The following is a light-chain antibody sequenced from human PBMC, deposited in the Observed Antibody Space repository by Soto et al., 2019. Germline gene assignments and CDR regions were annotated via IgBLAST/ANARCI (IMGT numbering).Light chain of an antibody. V-gene: IGKV1-9*01. J-gene: IGKJ5*01. CDR3: QKLHNFPLT. CDR2: AAS. Sequence: DIQMTQSPSTLSASVGDRVTITCRASQGISSSLAWYQQKPGEAPKLLIYAASTLQSGAPSRFSGSGYGTDFTLTISSLQPDDFASYYCQKLHNFPLTFGQGTRLEIK. CDR1: QGISSS.